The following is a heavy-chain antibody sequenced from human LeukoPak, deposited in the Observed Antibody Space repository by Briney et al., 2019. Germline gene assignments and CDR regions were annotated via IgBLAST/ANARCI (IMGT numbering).Heavy chain of an antibody. V-gene: IGHV4-59*01. CDR1: GGSISSYY. CDR2: IYYSGST. J-gene: IGHJ4*02. Sequence: SETLSLTCTVSGGSISSYYWSWIRQPPGKGLEWIGYIYYSGSTNYNPSLKSRVTISVDTSKNQFSLKLSSVTAADTAVYYCARDLTPPPATGTGGVFDYWGQGTLVTVSS. D-gene: IGHD6-13*01. CDR3: ARDLTPPPATGTGGVFDY.